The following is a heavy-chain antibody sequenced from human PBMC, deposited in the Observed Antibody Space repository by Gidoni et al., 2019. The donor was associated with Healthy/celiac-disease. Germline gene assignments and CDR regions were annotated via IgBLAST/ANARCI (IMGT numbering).Heavy chain of an antibody. Sequence: QLQLQESGPGLVKPSETLSLTCTVSGGSISSSSYYWGWIRQPPGKGLEWIGSIYYSGSTYYNPSLKSRVTISVDTSKNQFSLKLSSVTAADTAVYYCARHLGSSGWLDYWGQGTLVTVSS. CDR2: IYYSGST. V-gene: IGHV4-39*01. D-gene: IGHD6-19*01. J-gene: IGHJ4*02. CDR1: GGSISSSSYY. CDR3: ARHLGSSGWLDY.